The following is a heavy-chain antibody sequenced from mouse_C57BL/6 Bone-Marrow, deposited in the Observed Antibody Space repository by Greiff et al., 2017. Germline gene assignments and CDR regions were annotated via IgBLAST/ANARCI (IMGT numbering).Heavy chain of an antibody. D-gene: IGHD3-3*01. Sequence: EVKVVESGPELVKPGASVKIPCKASGYTFTDYNMDWVKQSHGKSLEWIGDINPNNGGTIYNQKFKGKATLTVDKSSRTAYMELRSLTSEDTAVYYCARWGGRGDDYWGQGTTLTVSS. CDR3: ARWGGRGDDY. J-gene: IGHJ2*01. V-gene: IGHV1-18*01. CDR1: GYTFTDYN. CDR2: INPNNGGT.